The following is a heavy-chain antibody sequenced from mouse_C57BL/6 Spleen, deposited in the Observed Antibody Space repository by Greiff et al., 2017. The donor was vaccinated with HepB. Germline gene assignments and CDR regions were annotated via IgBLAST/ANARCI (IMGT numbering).Heavy chain of an antibody. J-gene: IGHJ2*01. D-gene: IGHD1-1*01. CDR3: ARGDYYGSSYY. CDR2: INPGSGGT. V-gene: IGHV1-54*01. CDR1: GYAFTNYL. Sequence: VQLQQSGAELVRPGTSVKVSCKASGYAFTNYLIEWVKQRPGQGLEWIGVINPGSGGTNYNEKFKGKATLTADKSSSTAYMQLSSLTSEDSAVYFCARGDYYGSSYYWGQGTTLTVSS.